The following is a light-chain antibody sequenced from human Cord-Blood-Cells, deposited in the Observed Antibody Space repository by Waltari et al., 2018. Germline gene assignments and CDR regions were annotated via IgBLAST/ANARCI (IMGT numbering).Light chain of an antibody. CDR3: QQYGSSPWT. CDR1: QSVSSSY. V-gene: IGKV3-20*01. CDR2: GAS. J-gene: IGKJ1*01. Sequence: EIVLTQSPGTPSLSPGERATLSYRASQSVSSSYLAWYQQKPGQAPRLLIYGASSRATGIPDRFSGSGSGTDFTLTISRLEPEDFAVYYCQQYGSSPWTFGQGTKVEIK.